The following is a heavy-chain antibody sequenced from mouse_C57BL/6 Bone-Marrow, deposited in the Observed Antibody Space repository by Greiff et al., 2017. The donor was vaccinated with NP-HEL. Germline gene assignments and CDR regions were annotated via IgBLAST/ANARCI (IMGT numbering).Heavy chain of an antibody. J-gene: IGHJ3*01. CDR1: GYTFTSYW. Sequence: QVQLQQPGAELVRPGSSVKLSCKASGYTFTSYWMHWVKQRPIQGLEWIGNIDPSDRETHYNQKFKDKATLTVDKSSSTAYMQLSSLTSEDSAVYYCFYGYDGGAYWGQGTLVTVSA. CDR2: IDPSDRET. CDR3: FYGYDGGAY. V-gene: IGHV1-52*01. D-gene: IGHD2-2*01.